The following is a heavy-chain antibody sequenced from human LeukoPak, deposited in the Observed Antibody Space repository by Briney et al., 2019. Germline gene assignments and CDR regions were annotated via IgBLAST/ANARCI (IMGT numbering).Heavy chain of an antibody. Sequence: PSQTLSRTGAVSADSVSSNSAAWHWIRQAPSRGLEWLGRTYYRSKSYNDYAVSVKSRITINPATSKNQFSLQLNSVTPEDTAVYYCAREGDSSSSTHFDYWGQGTLVTVSS. CDR3: AREGDSSSSTHFDY. CDR1: ADSVSSNSAA. V-gene: IGHV6-1*01. CDR2: TYYRSKSYN. J-gene: IGHJ4*02. D-gene: IGHD6-6*01.